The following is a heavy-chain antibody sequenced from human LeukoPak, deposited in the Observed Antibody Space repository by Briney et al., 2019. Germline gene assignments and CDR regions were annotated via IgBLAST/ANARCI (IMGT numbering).Heavy chain of an antibody. J-gene: IGHJ4*02. CDR2: ISSSGSTI. Sequence: GGSLRLSCAASGFTFSSYAMSWVRQAPGKGLEWVSYISSSGSTIYYADSVKGRFTISRDNAKNSLYLQMNSLRAEDTAVYYCARDGWFGELRIYFDYWGQGTLVTVSS. V-gene: IGHV3-48*04. CDR1: GFTFSSYA. D-gene: IGHD3-10*01. CDR3: ARDGWFGELRIYFDY.